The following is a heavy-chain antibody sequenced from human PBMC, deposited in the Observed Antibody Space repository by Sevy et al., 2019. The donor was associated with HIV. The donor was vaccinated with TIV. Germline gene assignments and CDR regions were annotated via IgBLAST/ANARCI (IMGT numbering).Heavy chain of an antibody. V-gene: IGHV4-34*01. D-gene: IGHD2-2*01. J-gene: IGHJ3*02. CDR3: ARHCSGSSCSHAFDI. CDR2: INHSGSA. Sequence: SETLSLTCAVYGGSFSGYYWSWIRQTPGKGLEWVGEINHSGSANYNPSLKSRVTISVDTSDNQFSLKLSSVTAADTAVYYCARHCSGSSCSHAFDIWGQGTMVTVSS. CDR1: GGSFSGYY.